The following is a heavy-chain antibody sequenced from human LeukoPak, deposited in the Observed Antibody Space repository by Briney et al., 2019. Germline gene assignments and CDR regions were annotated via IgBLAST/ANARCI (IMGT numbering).Heavy chain of an antibody. CDR3: ARDQRWDGSGRYYYYYMDV. V-gene: IGHV4-4*08. CDR2: IYPSGTT. J-gene: IGHJ6*03. CDR1: GGSISSYY. Sequence: TSETLSLTCTVSGGSISSYYWGWIRQPPGKGLEWIGRIYPSGTTNYNPSLKSRLTISLDTSKNQFSLKLSSVTAADTAVYYCARDQRWDGSGRYYYYYMDVWGKGTTVTISS. D-gene: IGHD3-10*01.